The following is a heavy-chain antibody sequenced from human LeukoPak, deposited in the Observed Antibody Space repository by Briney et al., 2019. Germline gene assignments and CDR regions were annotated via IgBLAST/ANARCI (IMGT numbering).Heavy chain of an antibody. Sequence: SVRVSCKSSGGTFSSFAISWVRQAPGQGLEWMGRIIPILDVADYAQKFQDRVTITADTSSNTAYMELSSLTSEDTAVYFCAREQRRQQLPYWYFDLWGRGTLITVSS. CDR3: AREQRRQQLPYWYFDL. CDR1: GGTFSSFA. CDR2: IIPILDVA. J-gene: IGHJ2*01. V-gene: IGHV1-69*04. D-gene: IGHD6-13*01.